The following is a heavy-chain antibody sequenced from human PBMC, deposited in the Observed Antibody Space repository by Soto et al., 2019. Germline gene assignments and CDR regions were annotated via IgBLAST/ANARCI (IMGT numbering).Heavy chain of an antibody. CDR2: IIPIFGTA. J-gene: IGHJ5*02. CDR1: GGTFSSYA. Sequence: SVKVSCTASGGTFSSYAISWVRQAPGQGLEWMGGIIPIFGTANYAQKFQGRVTITADESTSTAYMELSSLRSEDTAVYYCASPKFRFWQQLDPWGQGTLVTVSS. V-gene: IGHV1-69*13. CDR3: ASPKFRFWQQLDP. D-gene: IGHD3-3*01.